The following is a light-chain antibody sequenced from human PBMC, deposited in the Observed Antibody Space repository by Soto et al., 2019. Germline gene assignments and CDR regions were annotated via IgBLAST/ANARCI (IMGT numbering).Light chain of an antibody. CDR3: SSYTSSSTLV. CDR1: TNDVGGYNY. CDR2: GVT. Sequence: QSALTQPASVSGSPGQSITISCSGTTNDVGGYNYVSWYQQHPGKAPKLLIYGVTDRPSGVSSRFSGSKSGNAASLTISGLQAEDEGDYYCSSYTSSSTLVFGGGTKLTVL. V-gene: IGLV2-14*03. J-gene: IGLJ3*02.